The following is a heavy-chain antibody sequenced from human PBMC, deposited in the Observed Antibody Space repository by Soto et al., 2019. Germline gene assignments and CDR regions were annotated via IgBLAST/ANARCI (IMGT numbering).Heavy chain of an antibody. CDR2: ISAYNGNT. J-gene: IGHJ6*02. Sequence: QVQLVQSGAEVKKPGASVKVSCKASGYTFISYGITWVRQAPGQGLEWMGWISAYNGNTNYAQKLQGRVTMTTDTSTSTAYMELRSLRSDDTAVYYCARDFEATMVRGVIIYYYYGMDVWGQGTTVTVSS. CDR3: ARDFEATMVRGVIIYYYYGMDV. D-gene: IGHD3-10*01. CDR1: GYTFISYG. V-gene: IGHV1-18*01.